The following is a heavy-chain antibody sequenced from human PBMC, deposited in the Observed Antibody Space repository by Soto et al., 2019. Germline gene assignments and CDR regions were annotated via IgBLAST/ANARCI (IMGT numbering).Heavy chain of an antibody. J-gene: IGHJ3*02. CDR2: IDPSDSYT. CDR1: GYSFTSYW. CDR3: ARLVVITKDAFDI. D-gene: IGHD3-22*01. V-gene: IGHV5-10-1*01. Sequence: PGESLKISCNGSGYSFTSYWISWVRQMPGKGLEWMGRIDPSDSYTNYSPSFQGHVTISADKSISTAYLQWSSLKASDTAMYYCARLVVITKDAFDIWGQGTMVTVSS.